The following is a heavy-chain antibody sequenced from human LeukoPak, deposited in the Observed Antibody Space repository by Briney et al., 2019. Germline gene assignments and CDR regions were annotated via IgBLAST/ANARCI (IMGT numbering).Heavy chain of an antibody. CDR2: ISGSGGST. Sequence: PGGSLRLSCAASGFTFSSYAMSWVRQAPGKGLEWVSAISGSGGSTYYADSVKGRFTISRDNSKNTLYLQMNSLRAEDTAVYYCAKDKPTDYGYIWGSYRTLYMDVWGKGTTVTVSS. V-gene: IGHV3-23*01. CDR3: AKDKPTDYGYIWGSYRTLYMDV. J-gene: IGHJ6*03. D-gene: IGHD3-16*02. CDR1: GFTFSSYA.